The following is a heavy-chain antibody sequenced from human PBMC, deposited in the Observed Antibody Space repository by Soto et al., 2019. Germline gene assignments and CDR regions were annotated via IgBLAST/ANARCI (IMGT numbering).Heavy chain of an antibody. V-gene: IGHV1-69*12. Sequence: QVQLVQSGAEVKKPGSSVKVSCKASGGTFSSYAISWVRQAPGQGLEWMGGIIPIFGTANYAQKFQGRVTITADESTRTAYMELSSLRSEDTAVYYCAGGPIVVVTAIRMAYFDYWGQGTLVTVSS. CDR1: GGTFSSYA. CDR3: AGGPIVVVTAIRMAYFDY. D-gene: IGHD2-21*02. J-gene: IGHJ4*02. CDR2: IIPIFGTA.